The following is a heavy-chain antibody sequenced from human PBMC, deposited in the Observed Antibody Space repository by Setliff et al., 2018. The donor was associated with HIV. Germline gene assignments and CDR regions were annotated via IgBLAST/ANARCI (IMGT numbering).Heavy chain of an antibody. J-gene: IGHJ6*03. CDR3: ARGATLLPGYSDRWEYFYMDV. V-gene: IGHV4-34*01. D-gene: IGHD5-12*01. CDR1: GGSFSEYY. CDR2: INHSGST. Sequence: SSETLSLTCAVYGGSFSEYYWSWIRRSPGKGLEWIGEINHSGSTHYNPPLKSRATISVDTSKNQFSLRLNSVTAADTAVYYCARGATLLPGYSDRWEYFYMDVWGKGTTVTVSS.